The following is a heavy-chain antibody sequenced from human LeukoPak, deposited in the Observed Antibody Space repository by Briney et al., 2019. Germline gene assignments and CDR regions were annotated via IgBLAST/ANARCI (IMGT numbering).Heavy chain of an antibody. CDR3: ARVSTVTTFYYYYAMDD. Sequence: GRSLRLSCAASGFTFSSYAMHWVRQAPGKGLEWVAVISYDGSNKYYADSVKGRFTISRDNSKNTLYLQMNSLRAEDTAVYYCARVSTVTTFYYYYAMDDWGQGTTVTVSS. CDR1: GFTFSSYA. D-gene: IGHD4-17*01. V-gene: IGHV3-30-3*01. CDR2: ISYDGSNK. J-gene: IGHJ6*02.